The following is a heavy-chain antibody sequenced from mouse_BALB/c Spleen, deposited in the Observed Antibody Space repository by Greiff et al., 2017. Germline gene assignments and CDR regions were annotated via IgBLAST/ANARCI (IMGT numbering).Heavy chain of an antibody. CDR2: ISSGGNYT. V-gene: IGHV5-6*01. Sequence: EVMLVESGGDLVKPGGALKLSCAVSGFTFSSYGMSWVRQTPDKRLEWVATISSGGNYTYYPDSVKGRFTISRDNAKNTLYLQMSSLKSEDTAMYYCARHRDYDYDEWGQGTLVTVSA. CDR1: GFTFSSYG. D-gene: IGHD2-4*01. CDR3: ARHRDYDYDE. J-gene: IGHJ3*02.